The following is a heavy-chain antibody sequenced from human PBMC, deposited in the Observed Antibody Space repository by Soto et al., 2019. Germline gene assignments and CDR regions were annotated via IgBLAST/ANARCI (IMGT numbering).Heavy chain of an antibody. D-gene: IGHD3-3*01. V-gene: IGHV1-2*04. Sequence: ASVKVSCKASGYTFTGYYMHSVRQAPGQGLEWMGWINPNSGGTNYAQKFQGWVTMTRDTSISTAYMELSRLRSDDTAVYYCARGNYYDFWSGYYNGVATHYGMDVWGQGTTVTVSS. CDR1: GYTFTGYY. CDR3: ARGNYYDFWSGYYNGVATHYGMDV. J-gene: IGHJ6*01. CDR2: INPNSGGT.